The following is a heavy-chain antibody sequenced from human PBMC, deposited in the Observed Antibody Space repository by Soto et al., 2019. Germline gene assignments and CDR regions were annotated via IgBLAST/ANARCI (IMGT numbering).Heavy chain of an antibody. CDR3: AREPYSSGWFPIYFDY. V-gene: IGHV1-18*04. Sequence: ASVKVSCKASGYTFTSYGISWVRQAPGQGLEWMGWISAYNGNTNYAQKLQGRVTMTTDTSTSTAYMELRSLRSDDTAVYYCAREPYSSGWFPIYFDYRGQGTLVTVSS. CDR1: GYTFTSYG. D-gene: IGHD6-19*01. CDR2: ISAYNGNT. J-gene: IGHJ4*02.